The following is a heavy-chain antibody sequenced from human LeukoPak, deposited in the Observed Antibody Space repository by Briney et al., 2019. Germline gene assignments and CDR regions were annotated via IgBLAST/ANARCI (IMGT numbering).Heavy chain of an antibody. CDR1: GFTFSSYA. J-gene: IGHJ3*02. Sequence: PGRSLRLSCAASGFTFSSYAMHWVRQAPGKGLEWVAVISYDGSSKYYADSVKGRFTISRDNSKNTLYLQMNSLRAEDTAVYYCALAYSSGYYSDAFDIWGQGTMVTVSS. CDR2: ISYDGSSK. D-gene: IGHD3-22*01. CDR3: ALAYSSGYYSDAFDI. V-gene: IGHV3-30-3*01.